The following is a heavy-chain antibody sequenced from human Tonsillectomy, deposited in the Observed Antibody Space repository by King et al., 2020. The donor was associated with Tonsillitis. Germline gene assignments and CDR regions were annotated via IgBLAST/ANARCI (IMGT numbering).Heavy chain of an antibody. D-gene: IGHD3-10*01. CDR1: GYSFTSYW. CDR2: IDPSDSYT. J-gene: IGHJ3*02. Sequence: VQLVESGAEVKKPGESLRISCKGSGYSFTSYWISWVRQMPGKGLEWMGRIDPSDSYTNYSPSFQGHVTISADKSISTAYLQWSSLKASDTAMYYCARRKLGHYGSGSYAFDIWGQGTMVTVSS. CDR3: ARRKLGHYGSGSYAFDI. V-gene: IGHV5-10-1*03.